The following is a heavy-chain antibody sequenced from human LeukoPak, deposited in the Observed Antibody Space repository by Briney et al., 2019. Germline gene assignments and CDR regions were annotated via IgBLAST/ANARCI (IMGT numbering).Heavy chain of an antibody. CDR3: ARRVGTMVRGVYYYYYYMDV. D-gene: IGHD3-10*01. CDR2: INHSGST. Sequence: SETLSLTCAVYGGSFSGYYWSWIRQPPGKGLEWIGEINHSGSTNYNPSLKSRVTISVDTSKNQFSLKLSSVTAADTAVYYCARRVGTMVRGVYYYYYYMDVWGKGTTVTIS. J-gene: IGHJ6*03. V-gene: IGHV4-34*01. CDR1: GGSFSGYY.